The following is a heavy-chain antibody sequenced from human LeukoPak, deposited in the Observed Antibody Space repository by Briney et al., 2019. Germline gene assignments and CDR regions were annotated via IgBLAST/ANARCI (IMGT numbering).Heavy chain of an antibody. CDR2: IVVGSGNT. D-gene: IGHD1-26*01. CDR3: AKSLRNPLGGSYLFSQVMSPLDY. Sequence: GASVKVSCKASGFTFTSSAVQWVRQARGQRLEWIGWIVVGSGNTNYAQKFQERVTITRDMSTSTAYMELSSLRSEDTAVYYCAKSLRNPLGGSYLFSQVMSPLDYWGQGTLVTVSS. J-gene: IGHJ4*02. CDR1: GFTFTSSA. V-gene: IGHV1-58*01.